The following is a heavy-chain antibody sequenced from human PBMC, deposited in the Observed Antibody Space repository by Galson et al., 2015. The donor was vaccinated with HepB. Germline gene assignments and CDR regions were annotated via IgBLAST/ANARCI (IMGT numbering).Heavy chain of an antibody. CDR3: ANALHSSGWHGGYYFDY. V-gene: IGHV3-23*01. Sequence: SLRLSCAASGFTFSSYSMNWVRQAPGKGLEWVSAISGSGGSTYYADSVKGRFTISRDNSKNTLYLQMNSLRAEDTAVYYCANALHSSGWHGGYYFDYWGQGTLVTVSS. CDR2: ISGSGGST. CDR1: GFTFSSYS. J-gene: IGHJ4*02. D-gene: IGHD6-19*01.